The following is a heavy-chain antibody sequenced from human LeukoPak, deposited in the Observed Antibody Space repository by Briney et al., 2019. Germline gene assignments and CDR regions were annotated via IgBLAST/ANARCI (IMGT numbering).Heavy chain of an antibody. CDR1: GFTFTDHY. CDR2: TTRKGSTYTA. D-gene: IGHD6-13*01. V-gene: IGHV3-72*01. CDR3: ARDSPFSIWSSSTKQNTYYYGMDV. Sequence: GGSLRLSCAASGFTFTDHYVDWVRQAPGKGLEWVGRTTRKGSTYTAHYAASVRGRFTISRDDSKNSLYLQMNSLKVEDTAVYYCARDSPFSIWSSSTKQNTYYYGMDVWGQGTTVTVSS. J-gene: IGHJ6*02.